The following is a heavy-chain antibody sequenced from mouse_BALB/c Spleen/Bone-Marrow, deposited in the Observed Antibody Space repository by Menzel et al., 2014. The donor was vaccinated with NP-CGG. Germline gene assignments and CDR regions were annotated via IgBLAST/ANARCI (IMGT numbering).Heavy chain of an antibody. V-gene: IGHV1-80*01. CDR1: GYAFSSYW. Sequence: QVQLQQPGAELVRPGSSVKISCKASGYAFSSYWMNWVKQRPGQGLEWIGQIYPGDGDTNYNGKFKGKATLTADKSSSTAYMELRSLTSEDSAVYYCTRETSWYMGDWGQGTTLTVSS. CDR3: TRETSWYMGD. J-gene: IGHJ2*01. D-gene: IGHD1-1*02. CDR2: IYPGDGDT.